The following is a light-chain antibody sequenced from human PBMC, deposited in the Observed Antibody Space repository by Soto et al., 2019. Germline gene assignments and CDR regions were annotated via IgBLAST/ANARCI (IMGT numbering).Light chain of an antibody. V-gene: IGKV3-15*01. CDR2: GAS. CDR3: QHYNKGHR. J-gene: IGKJ1*01. CDR1: QTINNN. Sequence: ETVMTQSPATLSVSPGEGATLSCRASQTINNNLAWYQQKPGQAPRLLIYGASRRATGVPARFSGSGSGTEFTLTISSLQSEDFAVYYCQHYNKGHRFGQGTKVDIK.